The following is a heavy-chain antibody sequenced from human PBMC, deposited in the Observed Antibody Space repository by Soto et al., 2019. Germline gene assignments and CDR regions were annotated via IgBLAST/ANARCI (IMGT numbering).Heavy chain of an antibody. V-gene: IGHV2-5*02. CDR3: AHTRGIVLVPAQRGYWFDP. Sequence: GSGPTLVNPTQTLTLTCTFSGFSLSTSGVGVGWIRQPPGKALEWLALIYWDDDKRYSPPLKSRLTITKDTSKNQVFLTMTNMDPVDTATYYCAHTRGIVLVPAQRGYWFDPWGQGTLVTVSS. CDR1: GFSLSTSGVG. D-gene: IGHD2-2*01. CDR2: IYWDDDK. J-gene: IGHJ5*02.